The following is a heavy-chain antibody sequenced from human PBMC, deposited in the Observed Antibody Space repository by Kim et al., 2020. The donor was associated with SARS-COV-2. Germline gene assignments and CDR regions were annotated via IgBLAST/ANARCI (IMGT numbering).Heavy chain of an antibody. CDR1: GYSFTSYW. J-gene: IGHJ6*02. CDR2: IYPGDSDT. Sequence: GESLKISCKGSGYSFTSYWIGWVRQMPGKGLEWMGIIYPGDSDTRYSPSFQGQVTISADKSISTAYLQWSSLKASDTAMYYCARSSIPSQKKVYYYYGMDVWGQGTTVTVSS. D-gene: IGHD2-2*01. CDR3: ARSSIPSQKKVYYYYGMDV. V-gene: IGHV5-51*01.